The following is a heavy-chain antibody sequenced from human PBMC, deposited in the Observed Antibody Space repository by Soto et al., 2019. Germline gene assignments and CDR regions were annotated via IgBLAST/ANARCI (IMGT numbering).Heavy chain of an antibody. CDR1: GYTFTNYD. V-gene: IGHV1-8*01. CDR3: ARGMSGSAGFDY. CDR2: MNPNSGNT. Sequence: QVQLVQSGAEVKKPGASVKVSCKASGYTFTNYDINWVRQATGQGLEWMGWMNPNSGNTGYAQKFQGRVTMTRNTSISTAYMELSSLRSEDPAMYYCARGMSGSAGFDYWGQGTLVTVSS. J-gene: IGHJ4*02. D-gene: IGHD3-10*01.